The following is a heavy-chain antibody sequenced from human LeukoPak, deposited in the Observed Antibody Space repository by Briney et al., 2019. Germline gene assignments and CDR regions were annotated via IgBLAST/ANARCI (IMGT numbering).Heavy chain of an antibody. CDR1: GFTFSSYE. V-gene: IGHV3-48*03. J-gene: IGHJ6*03. D-gene: IGHD3-10*02. CDR3: AELGITMIGGV. Sequence: GGSLRLSCAASGFTFSSYEMNWVRQAPGKVLEWVSYISSSGSTIYYADSVKGRFTISRDDAKNSLYLQMNSLRAEDTAVYYCAELGITMIGGVWGKGTTVTISS. CDR2: ISSSGSTI.